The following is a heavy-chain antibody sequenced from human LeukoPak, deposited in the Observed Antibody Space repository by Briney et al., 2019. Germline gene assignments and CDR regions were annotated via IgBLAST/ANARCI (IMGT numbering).Heavy chain of an antibody. CDR2: INPNSGDT. D-gene: IGHD3-3*01. V-gene: IGHV1-8*02. CDR1: GYTFTIYD. Sequence: GASVKLCCKASGYTFTIYDINRGWQGQGQGHEWMWGINPNSGDTTNAHTFQGRVTMTRNTSKITAYMDLSSLRYDGTAVYYCERSNIRSGFTSPFRYWGQGTLVTVSS. J-gene: IGHJ4*02. CDR3: ERSNIRSGFTSPFRY.